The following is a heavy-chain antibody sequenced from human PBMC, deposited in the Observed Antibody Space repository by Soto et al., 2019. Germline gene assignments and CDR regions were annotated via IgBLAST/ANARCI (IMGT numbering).Heavy chain of an antibody. V-gene: IGHV4-4*02. D-gene: IGHD3-10*01. J-gene: IGHJ4*02. Sequence: NPSETLSLTCAVSGGSISSSNWWSWVRQPPGKGLEWIGEIYHSGSTNYNPSLKSRVTISVDKSKNQFSLKLSSVTAADTAVYYCARGRYYYGSGSPLDYWGQGTLVTVSS. CDR3: ARGRYYYGSGSPLDY. CDR2: IYHSGST. CDR1: GGSISSSNW.